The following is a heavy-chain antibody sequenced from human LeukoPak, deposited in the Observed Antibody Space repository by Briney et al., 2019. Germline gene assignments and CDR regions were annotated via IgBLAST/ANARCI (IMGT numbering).Heavy chain of an antibody. CDR3: ARRRYFDY. CDR1: GGSFSGYY. CDR2: INHSGST. V-gene: IGHV4-34*01. J-gene: IGHJ4*02. Sequence: SETLSLTCAVYGGSFSGYYWSWIRQPPGKGLEWIGEINHSGSTNYNPSLTSRVTISVDTSKNQFFLNLSSVTAADTAVYYCARRRYFDYWGQGTLVTVSS.